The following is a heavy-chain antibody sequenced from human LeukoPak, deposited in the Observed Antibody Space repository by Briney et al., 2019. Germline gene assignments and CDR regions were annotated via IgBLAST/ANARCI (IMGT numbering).Heavy chain of an antibody. CDR3: ARSPRLLEWLRIGYFDY. V-gene: IGHV4-4*07. D-gene: IGHD3-3*01. Sequence: SETLSLTCTVSGGSINYYYWSWIRQPAGKGLECIGRIYTSGSTNYNPSLKSRVTMSVDTSKNQFSLKLSSVTAADTAVYYCARSPRLLEWLRIGYFDYWGQRTLVTVSS. CDR1: GGSINYYY. CDR2: IYTSGST. J-gene: IGHJ4*02.